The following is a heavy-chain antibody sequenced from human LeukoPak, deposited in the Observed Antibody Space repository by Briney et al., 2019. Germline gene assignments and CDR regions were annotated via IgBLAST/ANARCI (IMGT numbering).Heavy chain of an antibody. J-gene: IGHJ4*02. CDR3: AKAGEVGATYYFDY. Sequence: GGSLRLSCAASGFTFSSYGMSWVRQAPGKGLEWVSTISGSGGSTYYADSVKGRFAISRDNSKNTLYLQMNSLRAEDTAVYYCAKAGEVGATYYFDYWGQGTLVTVSS. CDR1: GFTFSSYG. V-gene: IGHV3-23*01. D-gene: IGHD1-26*01. CDR2: ISGSGGST.